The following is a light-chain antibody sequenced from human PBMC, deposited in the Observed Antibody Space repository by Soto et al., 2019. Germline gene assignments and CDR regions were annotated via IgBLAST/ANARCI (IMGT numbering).Light chain of an antibody. J-gene: IGLJ1*01. Sequence: QSALTQPASVSGSPGQSITISCTGTSSDVGGYNYVSWYQQHPGKAPKLMIYEVSNRPSGISSRFSGSKSGNTASLTISGRQAEDEADYYCSSRTSSITYVFGTGTKLTVL. CDR3: SSRTSSITYV. CDR2: EVS. V-gene: IGLV2-14*01. CDR1: SSDVGGYNY.